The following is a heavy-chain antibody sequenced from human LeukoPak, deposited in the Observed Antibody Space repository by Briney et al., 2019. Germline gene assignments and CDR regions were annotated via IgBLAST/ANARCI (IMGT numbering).Heavy chain of an antibody. CDR2: IYYSGST. D-gene: IGHD2-8*01. CDR1: GGSISSSSYY. V-gene: IGHV4-39*01. J-gene: IGHJ4*02. Sequence: SETLSLTCTVSGGSISSSSYYWGWIRQPPGKGLEWIGSIYYSGSTYYNPSLQSRVTISVDTSKNQFSLKLSSVTAADTAVYYCARHVEATKYYFDYWGQGTLVTVSS. CDR3: ARHVEATKYYFDY.